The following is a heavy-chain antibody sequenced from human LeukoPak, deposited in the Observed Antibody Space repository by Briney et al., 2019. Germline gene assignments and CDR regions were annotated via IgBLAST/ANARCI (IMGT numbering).Heavy chain of an antibody. V-gene: IGHV4-39*07. CDR3: GGGINYYGLRRNLFRP. CDR1: GGSFSSNDYF. J-gene: IGHJ5*02. Sequence: SETLSLTCTVSGGSFSSNDYFWGWSRQSAAKGLEWIGSVDYSGDTYYNPSLKSRLTISIYTSRSQFSLRLSSVTAAGPDTAAYYCGGGINYYGLRRNLFRPWGQGLKVTVSS. D-gene: IGHD3-10*01. CDR2: VDYSGDT.